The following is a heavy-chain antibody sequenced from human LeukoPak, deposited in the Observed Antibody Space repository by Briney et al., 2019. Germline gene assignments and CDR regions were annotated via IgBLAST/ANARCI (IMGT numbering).Heavy chain of an antibody. CDR3: ARLAENGSGSFDAFDI. Sequence: PSQTLSLTFTVSGGSISSGGYYWSWIRQHPGKGLEWIGYIYYSGSTYYNPSLKSRVTISVDTSKNQFSLKLSSVTAADTAVYYCARLAENGSGSFDAFDIWGQGTMVTVSS. CDR2: IYYSGST. J-gene: IGHJ3*02. CDR1: GGSISSGGYY. D-gene: IGHD3-10*01. V-gene: IGHV4-31*03.